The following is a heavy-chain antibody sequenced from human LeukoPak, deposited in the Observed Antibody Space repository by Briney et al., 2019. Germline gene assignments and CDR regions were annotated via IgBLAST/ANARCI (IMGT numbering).Heavy chain of an antibody. CDR2: ISGSGAFT. CDR1: GFTFNTYA. V-gene: IGHV3-23*01. CDR3: VRDFRSADY. J-gene: IGHJ4*02. Sequence: GGSLRLSCVASGFTFNTYAMSWVRQAPGKGLEWVSTISGSGAFTNYADSVKARFIISRDNARNTVYLQMNSLRVEDTAVYYCVRDFRSADYWGQGTLVTVSS.